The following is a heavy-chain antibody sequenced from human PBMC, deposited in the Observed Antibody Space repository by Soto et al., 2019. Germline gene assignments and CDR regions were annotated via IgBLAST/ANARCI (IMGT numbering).Heavy chain of an antibody. J-gene: IGHJ5*02. Sequence: SETLSLTCTVSGGSISSYYWSWIRQPPGKGLEWIGYIYYSGSTNYNPSLKSRVTISVDTSKNQFSLKLSSVTAADTAVYYCGAPHMVGATMWWCGPGGREPVVTV. CDR1: GGSISSYY. CDR3: GAPHMVGATMWWCGP. CDR2: IYYSGST. V-gene: IGHV4-59*08. D-gene: IGHD1-26*01.